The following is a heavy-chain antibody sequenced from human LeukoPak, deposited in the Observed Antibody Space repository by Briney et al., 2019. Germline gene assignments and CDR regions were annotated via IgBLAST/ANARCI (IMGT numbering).Heavy chain of an antibody. V-gene: IGHV1-8*03. CDR1: GYTFTSYD. J-gene: IGHJ5*02. CDR3: ARGSVGYSGYDLFSGFGWRRSNWFDP. D-gene: IGHD5-12*01. Sequence: ASVKVSCKASGYTFTSYDINWVRQATGQGLEWMGWMNPNSGNTGYAQKFQGRVTITRNTSISTAYMELSSLRSEDTAVYYCARGSVGYSGYDLFSGFGWRRSNWFDPWGQGTLVTVSS. CDR2: MNPNSGNT.